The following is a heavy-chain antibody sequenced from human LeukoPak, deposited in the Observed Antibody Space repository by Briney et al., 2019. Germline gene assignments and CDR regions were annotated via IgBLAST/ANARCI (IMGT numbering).Heavy chain of an antibody. CDR3: SLVGAINHFDY. J-gene: IGHJ4*02. D-gene: IGHD1-26*01. CDR2: INPNSGGT. V-gene: IGHV1-2*06. Sequence: ASVKVSCKASGYTFTGYYMHWVRQAPGQGLEWMGRINPNSGGTNYAQKFQGRVTMTRDTSISTAYMELSRLRSGDTAVYYCSLVGAINHFDYWGQGTLVTVSS. CDR1: GYTFTGYY.